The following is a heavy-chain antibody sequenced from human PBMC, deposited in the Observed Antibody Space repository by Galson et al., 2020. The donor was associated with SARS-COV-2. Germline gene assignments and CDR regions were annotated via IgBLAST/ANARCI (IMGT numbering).Heavy chain of an antibody. Sequence: ASVKVSCKASGYTFTGYYMHWVRQAPGQGLEWMGWINPNSGGTNYAQKFQGWVTMTRDTSISTAYMELSRLRSDDTAVYYCARGAVATYYYYMDVWGKGTTVTVSS. J-gene: IGHJ6*03. CDR1: GYTFTGYY. CDR3: ARGAVATYYYYMDV. V-gene: IGHV1-2*04. D-gene: IGHD6-19*01. CDR2: INPNSGGT.